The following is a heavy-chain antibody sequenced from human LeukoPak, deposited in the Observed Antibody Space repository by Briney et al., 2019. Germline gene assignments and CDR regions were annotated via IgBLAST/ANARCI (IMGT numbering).Heavy chain of an antibody. CDR2: ISGSGRCT. CDR3: AKSINENYYDSSGFFDY. D-gene: IGHD3-22*01. J-gene: IGHJ4*02. CDR1: GFTFSSDA. Sequence: PGGSLRLSCAGTGFTFSSDALSWVRQAPGKGLEWVSGISGSGRCTYYADSVKGRFTISRDKSKTTLYLQMNSLRAEDTAEYYCAKSINENYYDSSGFFDYWGQGTLVTVSS. V-gene: IGHV3-23*01.